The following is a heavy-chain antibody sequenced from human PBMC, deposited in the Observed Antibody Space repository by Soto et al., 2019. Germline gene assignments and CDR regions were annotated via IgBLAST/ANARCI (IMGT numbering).Heavy chain of an antibody. D-gene: IGHD4-4*01. CDR3: ARLTLSNYGARWFDP. V-gene: IGHV4-31*03. J-gene: IGHJ5*02. CDR1: GASISSGGYY. CDR2: IYYSGST. Sequence: QVQLQESGPGLVKPSQTLSLTCTVSGASISSGGYYWSWIRQHPGKVLEWIGYIYYSGSTYYNPSLKSRVTMSLDTSDNQFSLKLSSVTAADTAVYFCARLTLSNYGARWFDPWGQGTLVTVSS.